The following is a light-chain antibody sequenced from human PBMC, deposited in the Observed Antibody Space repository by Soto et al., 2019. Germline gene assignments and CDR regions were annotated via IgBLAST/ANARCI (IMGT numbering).Light chain of an antibody. Sequence: EIVLTQSPGTLSLSPGERATLSCRAIQSFSSSYLAWYQQKPGQAPRLLIYGTSSRATAIPDRFSGSGSGTDFTLTISRLEPEDFAVYYCQQYGSSSWTFGQGTKVDIK. CDR3: QQYGSSSWT. J-gene: IGKJ1*01. CDR1: QSFSSSY. V-gene: IGKV3-20*01. CDR2: GTS.